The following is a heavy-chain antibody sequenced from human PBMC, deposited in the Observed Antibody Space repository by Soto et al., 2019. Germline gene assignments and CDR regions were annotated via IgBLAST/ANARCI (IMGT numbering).Heavy chain of an antibody. J-gene: IGHJ5*02. CDR3: SRDQLVRYDFWSGAGWFDP. D-gene: IGHD3-3*01. CDR2: ISAYNGNT. Sequence: QVQLVQSGAEVKKPGASVKVSCKASGYTFTSYGISWVRQGPGQGLEWMGWISAYNGNTNYEQKLQGRVTMTTDTSTSTADRELRSLRSDVTAVYYCSRDQLVRYDFWSGAGWFDPWGQGTLVTVSS. V-gene: IGHV1-18*01. CDR1: GYTFTSYG.